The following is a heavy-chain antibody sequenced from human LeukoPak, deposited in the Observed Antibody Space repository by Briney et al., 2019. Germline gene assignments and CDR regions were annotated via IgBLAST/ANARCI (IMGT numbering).Heavy chain of an antibody. CDR2: INHSGST. CDR3: ARESRYCSSLNRLFDY. Sequence: SETLSLTCAVYGGSFSGYYWSWIRQPPGKGLEWIGEINHSGSTNYNPSLKSRVTISVDTSKNQFSLKLSSVTAADTAVYYCARESRYCSSLNRLFDYWGQGTLVTVSS. D-gene: IGHD2-2*01. CDR1: GGSFSGYY. V-gene: IGHV4-34*01. J-gene: IGHJ4*02.